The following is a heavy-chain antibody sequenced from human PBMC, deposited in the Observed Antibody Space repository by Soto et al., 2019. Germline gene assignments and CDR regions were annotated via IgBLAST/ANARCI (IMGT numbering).Heavy chain of an antibody. CDR1: GFTFSSYA. Sequence: PGGSLRLSCAASGFTFSSYAMHWVRQAPGKGLEWVAVISYDGSNKYYADSVKGRFTISRDNSKNTLYLQMNSLRAEDTAVYYCARGGFTMIVSPDYWGQGTLVTLSS. J-gene: IGHJ4*02. D-gene: IGHD3-22*01. CDR3: ARGGFTMIVSPDY. CDR2: ISYDGSNK. V-gene: IGHV3-30-3*01.